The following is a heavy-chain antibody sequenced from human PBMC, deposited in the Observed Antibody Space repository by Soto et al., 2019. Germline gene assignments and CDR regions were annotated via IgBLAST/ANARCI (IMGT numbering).Heavy chain of an antibody. D-gene: IGHD4-17*01. Sequence: SETLSLTCTVSGDSISSGGYYWTWIRQHPGKGLEWIGYIYYTGSAYYNPSLKSRVTISVDTSENQFSLTLSSVTAADTAVYYCARDQEVNYSDYGGSDYYYGMDVWGQGTPVTVSS. CDR3: ARDQEVNYSDYGGSDYYYGMDV. CDR1: GDSISSGGYY. CDR2: IYYTGSA. V-gene: IGHV4-31*03. J-gene: IGHJ6*02.